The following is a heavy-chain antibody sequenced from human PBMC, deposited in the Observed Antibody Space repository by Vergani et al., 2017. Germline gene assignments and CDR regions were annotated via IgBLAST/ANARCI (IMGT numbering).Heavy chain of an antibody. CDR2: IYHSGST. J-gene: IGHJ4*02. Sequence: QVQLQESGPGLVKPSETLSLTCTVSGYSISSGYYWGWIRQPPGKGLEWIGSIYHSGSTYYNRSLKSRVTISVDTSKNQFSLKLSSVTAADTAVYYCAREAYYYDSSGYYGYYFDYWGQGTLVTVSS. CDR3: AREAYYYDSSGYYGYYFDY. D-gene: IGHD3-22*01. CDR1: GYSISSGYY. V-gene: IGHV4-38-2*02.